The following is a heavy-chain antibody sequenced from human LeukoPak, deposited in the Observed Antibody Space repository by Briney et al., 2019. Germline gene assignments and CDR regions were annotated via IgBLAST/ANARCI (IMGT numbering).Heavy chain of an antibody. CDR1: GGSISSYY. V-gene: IGHV4-59*01. CDR3: ARAPTTVVTPYYFDY. D-gene: IGHD4-23*01. Sequence: SETLSLTCTVSGGSISSYYWSWIRQLPGKGLEWIGYIYNSGSTNHNPSLKSRVTISLDTSKNQFSLKLSSVTAADTAVYYCARAPTTVVTPYYFDYWGQGTLVTVSS. J-gene: IGHJ4*02. CDR2: IYNSGST.